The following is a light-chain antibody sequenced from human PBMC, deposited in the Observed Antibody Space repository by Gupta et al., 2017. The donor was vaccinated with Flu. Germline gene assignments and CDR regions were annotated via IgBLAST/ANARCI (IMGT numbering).Light chain of an antibody. J-gene: IGLJ2*01. Sequence: KVTISCSGSSSNIGNDYGSWYQQFPGTAPKLLIYENNKRPSGIPDRFSGSKSGTSATLGITGLQTGDEAGYYCGTWDSSLSVGVFGGGTKLTVL. CDR3: GTWDSSLSVGV. CDR1: SSNIGNDY. V-gene: IGLV1-51*02. CDR2: ENN.